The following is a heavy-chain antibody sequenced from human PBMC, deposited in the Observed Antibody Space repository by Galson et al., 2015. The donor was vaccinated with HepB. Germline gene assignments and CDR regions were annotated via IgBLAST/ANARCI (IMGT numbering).Heavy chain of an antibody. Sequence: SLRLSCAASGFTFSSFAFHWVRQAPGKGLEWVAVISYDGGTKYYADSVKGQLTISRDNSKNTLYLQMNSLRGEDTAVYYCARAAHCSTTSCYNYYHYYGMDVWGQGTTVTVSS. CDR2: ISYDGGTK. CDR3: ARAAHCSTTSCYNYYHYYGMDV. CDR1: GFTFSSFA. D-gene: IGHD2-2*01. J-gene: IGHJ6*02. V-gene: IGHV3-30*04.